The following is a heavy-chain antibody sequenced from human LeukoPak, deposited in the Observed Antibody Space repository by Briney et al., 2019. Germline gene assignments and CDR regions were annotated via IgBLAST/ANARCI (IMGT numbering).Heavy chain of an antibody. J-gene: IGHJ1*01. CDR1: GFTFSSYA. CDR3: ARDIRVGSGYYQH. Sequence: GGSLRLSCAASGFTFSSYAMHWVRQAPGKGLEWVAVISYDGSNKCYADSVKGRFTISRDNSKNTLYLQMNSLRAEDTAVYYCARDIRVGSGYYQHWGQGTLVTVSS. D-gene: IGHD3-22*01. CDR2: ISYDGSNK. V-gene: IGHV3-30-3*01.